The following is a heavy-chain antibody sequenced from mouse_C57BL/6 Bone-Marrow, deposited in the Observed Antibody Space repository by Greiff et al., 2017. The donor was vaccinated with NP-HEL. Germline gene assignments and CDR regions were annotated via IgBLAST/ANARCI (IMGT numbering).Heavy chain of an antibody. CDR1: GYSITSGYY. D-gene: IGHD1-2*01. J-gene: IGHJ2*01. CDR2: ISYDGSN. CDR3: ARETAGGLYYFDY. V-gene: IGHV3-6*01. Sequence: EVKVEESGPGLVKPSQSLSLTCSVTGYSITSGYYWNWIRQFPGNKLEWMGYISYDGSNNYNPSLKNRISITRDTSKNQFFLKLNSVTTEDTATYYCARETAGGLYYFDYWGQGTTLTVSS.